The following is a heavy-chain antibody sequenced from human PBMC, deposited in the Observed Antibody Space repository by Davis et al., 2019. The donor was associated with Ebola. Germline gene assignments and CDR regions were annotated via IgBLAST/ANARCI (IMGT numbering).Heavy chain of an antibody. CDR2: IDSSRTTI. CDR1: GFPFSRYS. J-gene: IGHJ4*02. V-gene: IGHV3-48*04. D-gene: IGHD6-6*01. Sequence: GESLKISCAVTGFPFSRYSMNWVRQAPGKGLEWVSYIDSSRTTIYYADSVKGRFTISRDNAKNSLYLQMNSLRAEDTAVYYCARDGSNSYFDYWGQGNLVTVSS. CDR3: ARDGSNSYFDY.